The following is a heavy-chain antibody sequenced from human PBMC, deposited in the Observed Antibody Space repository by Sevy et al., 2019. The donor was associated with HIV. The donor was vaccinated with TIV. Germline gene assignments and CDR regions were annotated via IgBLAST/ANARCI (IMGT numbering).Heavy chain of an antibody. CDR1: GGSISSYY. CDR2: IYYSGST. V-gene: IGHV4-59*01. CDR3: ARAFYYYGSGSQNYYYYYMDV. D-gene: IGHD3-10*01. J-gene: IGHJ6*03. Sequence: SENLSLTCTVSGGSISSYYWSWIRQPPGKGLEWIGYIYYSGSTNYNPSLKSRVTISVDTSKNQFSLKLSSVTAADTAVYYCARAFYYYGSGSQNYYYYYMDVWAKGPRSPSP.